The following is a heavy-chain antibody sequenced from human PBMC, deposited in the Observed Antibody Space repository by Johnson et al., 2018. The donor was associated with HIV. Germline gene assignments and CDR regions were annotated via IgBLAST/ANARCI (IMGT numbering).Heavy chain of an antibody. CDR2: ISSSGSTI. CDR3: AREGQELNDAFDI. D-gene: IGHD3-10*01. Sequence: QVQLVESGGGLVQPGGSLRLSCAASGFPVSSNYMSWVRQAPGKGLAWVSYISSSGSTIYYADSVKGRFTISRDNAKNTLYLQMNSLRAEDTAVYYCAREGQELNDAFDIWGQGTMVTVSS. J-gene: IGHJ3*02. V-gene: IGHV3-11*04. CDR1: GFPVSSNY.